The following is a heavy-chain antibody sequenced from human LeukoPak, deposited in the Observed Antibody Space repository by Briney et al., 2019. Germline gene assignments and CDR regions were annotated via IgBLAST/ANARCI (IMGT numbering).Heavy chain of an antibody. D-gene: IGHD3-22*01. CDR2: ISYDGSNK. CDR3: AKGTSSYYDSSGYYYLDY. Sequence: GGSLRLSCAASGFTFSSYGMHWVRQAPGKGLEWVAVISYDGSNKYDADSVKSRFTISRDNSKNTLYLQMNSLRAEDTAVYYCAKGTSSYYDSSGYYYLDYWGQGTLVTVSS. V-gene: IGHV3-30*18. CDR1: GFTFSSYG. J-gene: IGHJ4*02.